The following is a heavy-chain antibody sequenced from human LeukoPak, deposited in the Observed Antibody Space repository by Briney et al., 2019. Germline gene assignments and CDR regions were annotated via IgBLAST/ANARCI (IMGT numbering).Heavy chain of an antibody. CDR2: IYYSGST. CDR1: GGSLSSFY. J-gene: IGHJ6*02. D-gene: IGHD2-15*01. CDR3: ARFIDGYGMDV. V-gene: IGHV4-59*01. Sequence: SETLSLTCTVSGGSLSSFYWSWIRQPPGKGLEWIGYIYYSGSTNYNPSLKRRVTISIDTSKNQFSLRLSSVTAADTAMYYCARFIDGYGMDVWGQGTTVSVSS.